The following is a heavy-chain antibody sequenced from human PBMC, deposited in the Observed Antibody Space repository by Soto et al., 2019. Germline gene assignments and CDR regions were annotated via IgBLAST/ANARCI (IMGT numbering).Heavy chain of an antibody. CDR2: ISGSGGST. CDR1: GFTFSSYA. V-gene: IGHV3-23*01. J-gene: IGHJ4*02. D-gene: IGHD5-12*01. CDR3: AKDGQGGYDPFDY. Sequence: GGSLRLSCAASGFTFSSYAMSWVRQAPGKGLEWVSAISGSGGSTYYADSVKGRFTISRDNSKNTLYLQMDSLRAEDTAVYYCAKDGQGGYDPFDYWGQGTLVTVSS.